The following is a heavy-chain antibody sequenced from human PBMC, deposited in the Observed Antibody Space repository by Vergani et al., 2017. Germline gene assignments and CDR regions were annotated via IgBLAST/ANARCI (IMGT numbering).Heavy chain of an antibody. CDR2: ISSSSSYI. CDR1: GFTFSPSS. J-gene: IGHJ4*02. V-gene: IGHV3-21*01. CDR3: ARSVAVAGGVADY. D-gene: IGHD6-19*01. Sequence: EVQLVESGGGLVKPGGSLRLSCAASGFTFSPSSMNWVRQAPGKGRELVSSISSSSSYIYYADSVKGRFTISRDNAKNSLYLQMNSLRAEDTAVYYCARSVAVAGGVADYWGQGTLVTVSS.